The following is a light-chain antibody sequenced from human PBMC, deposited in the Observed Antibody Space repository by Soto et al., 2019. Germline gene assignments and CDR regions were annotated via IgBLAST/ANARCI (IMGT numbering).Light chain of an antibody. Sequence: NVLTQSPGTPSFSPRERAPLPCRASQSVDRSDIAWYQQKPGQAPRPLIYSTSIRAAGIPDRFSVSGSGTDFSLTISRLEPEDFAVYYCQHFGRSPLTFGGGTKV. V-gene: IGKV3-20*01. CDR1: QSVDRSD. J-gene: IGKJ4*01. CDR3: QHFGRSPLT. CDR2: STS.